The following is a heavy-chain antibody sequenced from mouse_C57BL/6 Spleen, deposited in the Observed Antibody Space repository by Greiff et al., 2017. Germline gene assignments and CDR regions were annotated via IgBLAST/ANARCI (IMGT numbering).Heavy chain of an antibody. CDR3: ARRAPDYDGSRYWCFDV. V-gene: IGHV8-12*01. Sequence: QVTLKESGPGILQSSQTLSLSCSFSGFSLSTSGMGVSWIRQPSGKGLEWLAHIYWDDDKRYNPSLKSRPTISKDTSRNQVFLKSTSVNTADTVTYYCARRAPDYDGSRYWCFDVGGTGTTVTVSS. D-gene: IGHD1-1*01. CDR1: GFSLSTSGMG. CDR2: IYWDDDK. J-gene: IGHJ1*03.